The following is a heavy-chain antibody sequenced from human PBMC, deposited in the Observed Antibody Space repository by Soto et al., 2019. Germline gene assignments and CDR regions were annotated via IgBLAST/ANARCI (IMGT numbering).Heavy chain of an antibody. CDR1: GDTFTGYY. V-gene: IGHV1-2*02. D-gene: IGHD6-19*01. CDR3: ARGYSTGWYSSVFFDY. CDR2: NNPHSGDT. Sequence: QVQLVQSGAEVKNPGASVKVSCKTSGDTFTGYYMHWVRQAPGQGLEWMGWNNPHSGDTDYAQTFQGRVTMTRDTSISTAYMELSRLRSNDTAFYYCARGYSTGWYSSVFFDYWGQGTLVTVSS. J-gene: IGHJ4*02.